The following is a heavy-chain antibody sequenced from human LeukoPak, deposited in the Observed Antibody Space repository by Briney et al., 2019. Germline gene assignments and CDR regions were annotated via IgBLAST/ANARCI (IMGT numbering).Heavy chain of an antibody. D-gene: IGHD1-26*01. CDR1: GFTFSSYW. CDR2: IQQDGSEK. Sequence: GGSLRLSCAVSGFTFSSYWMSWVRQTPGKGLEWVANIQQDGSEKYYVDSVKGRFTISRDNTKNTLYLQMNSLRAEDTAVYYCAKDLAAWELPTFDYWGQGTLVTVSS. J-gene: IGHJ4*02. V-gene: IGHV3-7*01. CDR3: AKDLAAWELPTFDY.